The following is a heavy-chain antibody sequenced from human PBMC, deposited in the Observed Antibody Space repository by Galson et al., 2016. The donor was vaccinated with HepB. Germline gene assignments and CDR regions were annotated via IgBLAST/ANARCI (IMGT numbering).Heavy chain of an antibody. Sequence: SVKVSCKASGYIFTGYYIHWVRQAPGQRPEWMGWINPYNGATNCTQKFQGRVTMTRDTSISTAYMELSRLISDDTAIYYCARGWGFSQVEHWGRGTLVIVSS. CDR1: GYIFTGYY. J-gene: IGHJ4*02. V-gene: IGHV1-2*02. CDR3: ARGWGFSQVEH. D-gene: IGHD3-16*01. CDR2: INPYNGAT.